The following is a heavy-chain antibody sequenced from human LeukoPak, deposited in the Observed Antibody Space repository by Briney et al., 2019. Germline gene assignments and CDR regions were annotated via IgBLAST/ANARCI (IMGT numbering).Heavy chain of an antibody. CDR3: ARHRLEGATYLLAWFDP. Sequence: SETLSLTCTVSGGSISSSSYYWGWIRQPPGKGLEWIGSIYYSGSTYYNPSLKSRVTISGDTSKNQVSLKLSSVTAADTAVYYCARHRLEGATYLLAWFDPWGQGNMVTVSS. J-gene: IGHJ5*02. D-gene: IGHD1-26*01. CDR2: IYYSGST. CDR1: GGSISSSSYY. V-gene: IGHV4-39*01.